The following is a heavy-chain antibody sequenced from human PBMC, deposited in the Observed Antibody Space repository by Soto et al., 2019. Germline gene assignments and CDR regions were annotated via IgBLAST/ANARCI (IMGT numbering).Heavy chain of an antibody. J-gene: IGHJ4*02. CDR1: GASISSGDFY. CDR3: ARPIRWYSPDTFNY. Sequence: QVQLQESGPGLVKPSQTLSLTCTVSGASISSGDFYWSWIRQPPGKGLEWIGYIYYSGSTSYNPSPHSRDALSVDTSKNHFSLKLSSVNVADTAVYYCARPIRWYSPDTFNYWGQGTLVTVSS. D-gene: IGHD2-15*01. CDR2: IYYSGST. V-gene: IGHV4-30-4*01.